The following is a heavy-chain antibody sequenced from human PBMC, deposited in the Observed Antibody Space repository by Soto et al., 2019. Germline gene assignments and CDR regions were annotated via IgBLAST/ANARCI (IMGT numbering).Heavy chain of an antibody. CDR1: GGSIGSGGYS. D-gene: IGHD6-13*01. Sequence: SQTLSLSCAVSGGSIGSGGYSWIWIRQPPRKGLEWIGYIYHSGSTYYNPSLKSRVTISVDRSKNQFSLKLSSVTAADTSVYYCARDTKYSSSSKFYYGMDVCGQGKTVTVSS. V-gene: IGHV4-30-2*01. J-gene: IGHJ6*02. CDR2: IYHSGST. CDR3: ARDTKYSSSSKFYYGMDV.